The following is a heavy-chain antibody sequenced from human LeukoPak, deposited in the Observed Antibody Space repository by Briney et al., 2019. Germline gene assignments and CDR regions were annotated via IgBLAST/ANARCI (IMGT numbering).Heavy chain of an antibody. D-gene: IGHD2-15*01. CDR3: ARVGVAAPFDY. CDR1: GFTFSSYS. J-gene: IGHJ4*02. Sequence: GGSLRLSCAASGFTFSSYSMNWVRQAPGKGLEWDSSISSSSSYIYYADSVKGRFTISRDNAKNSLYLQMNSLRAEDTAVYYCARVGVAAPFDYWGQGTLVTVSS. CDR2: ISSSSSYI. V-gene: IGHV3-21*01.